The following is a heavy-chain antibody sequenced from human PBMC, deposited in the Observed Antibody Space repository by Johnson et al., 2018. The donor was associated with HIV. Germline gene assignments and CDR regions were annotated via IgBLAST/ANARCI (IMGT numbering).Heavy chain of an antibody. CDR3: ARTRQGAFDI. J-gene: IGHJ3*02. Sequence: VQLVESGGGLVQPGGSLRLSCAVSGFTFSSYAIHWVRQAPGKGLEYVSAISSNGGSTYYANSVKGRFTISRDNSKNTLYLQMNSLRPQDTAVYYCARTRQGAFDIWGQGTMVTVSS. CDR2: ISSNGGST. V-gene: IGHV3-64*01. CDR1: GFTFSSYA.